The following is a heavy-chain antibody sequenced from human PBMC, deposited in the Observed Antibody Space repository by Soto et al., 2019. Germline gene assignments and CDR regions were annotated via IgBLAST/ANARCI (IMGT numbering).Heavy chain of an antibody. CDR2: IWYDGSQK. D-gene: IGHD2-21*02. V-gene: IGHV3-33*06. J-gene: IGHJ4*02. Sequence: GXSRRLSGAASGFTFSTDGMHWVRQAPVKGLEWMTVIWYDGSQKYYGDSVNGRFTISRDNSKNTVYLQMNSLRVEDTAVYYCVKDHCGGDCYSEPYFDFWGRGSQVTVSS. CDR1: GFTFSTDG. CDR3: VKDHCGGDCYSEPYFDF.